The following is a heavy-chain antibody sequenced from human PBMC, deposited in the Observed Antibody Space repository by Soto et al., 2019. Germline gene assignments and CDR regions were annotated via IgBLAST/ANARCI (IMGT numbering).Heavy chain of an antibody. D-gene: IGHD5-12*01. CDR1: GFIFSSFG. J-gene: IGHJ4*02. CDR3: ARVKQGRGGYDSPFDY. CDR2: IRYDGSNK. V-gene: IGHV3-33*03. Sequence: QVQLVESGGGVVQPGGSLRLSCAPSGFIFSSFGMHWVRQAPGKGLEWVAVIRYDGSNKYYGDSVKGRFTISRDNSKNTLYLQMNSLRVADTAVYYCARVKQGRGGYDSPFDYWGQGTLVTVSS.